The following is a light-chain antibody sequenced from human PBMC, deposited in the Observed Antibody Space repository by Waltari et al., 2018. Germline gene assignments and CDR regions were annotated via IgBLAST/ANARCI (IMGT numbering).Light chain of an antibody. J-gene: IGKJ3*01. CDR2: AAS. Sequence: DIEMTQSPSAMSASIGDRVTITCRASQGIRNYVAWFQQRPGEVPKRLIFAASSLQSGVPSSFSGSGSGTEFTLTISSLQPEDFATYYCLQYDSYPRTFGPGTKVEIK. V-gene: IGKV1-17*03. CDR3: LQYDSYPRT. CDR1: QGIRNY.